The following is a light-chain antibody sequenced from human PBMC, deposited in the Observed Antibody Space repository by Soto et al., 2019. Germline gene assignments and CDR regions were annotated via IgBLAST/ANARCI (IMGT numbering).Light chain of an antibody. V-gene: IGKV1-39*01. CDR3: QQTFSPYVS. CDR2: RSS. Sequence: DIQMTQSPSSLSVSIGDRVIITCRASQSISTYLNWYQYKPGKAPRLVIFRSSTLQSGVPSRFSGRGSGTDFTLTIGSLQPEDFATYFCQQTFSPYVSFGGGTRVEI. J-gene: IGKJ4*01. CDR1: QSISTY.